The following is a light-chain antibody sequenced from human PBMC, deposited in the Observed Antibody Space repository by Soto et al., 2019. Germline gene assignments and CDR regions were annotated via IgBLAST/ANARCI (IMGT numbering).Light chain of an antibody. CDR2: AAS. J-gene: IGKJ4*01. V-gene: IGKV1-27*01. CDR3: QNYNTVPLT. Sequence: DIQMTQSPSSLSASGGDRVTITCRASQDISNYLAWYQQKPGKAPKFLIYAASALQPGVPSRFSGRGSGTEFTLTISSLQSEDDATYYCQNYNTVPLTFGGGTKVEI. CDR1: QDISNY.